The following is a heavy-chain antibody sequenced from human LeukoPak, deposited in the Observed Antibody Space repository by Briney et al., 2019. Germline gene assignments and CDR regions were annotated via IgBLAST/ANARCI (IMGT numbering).Heavy chain of an antibody. D-gene: IGHD3-22*01. Sequence: GASVKVSCKLSGYSLTELSIHWVRQAPGKGLEWRGGFDPEYQKTIYAERFQDRVTLTVDTSTDTAYMELSSLRSDDTAVYYCATGGPMIAVVITSRPFDIWGQGTMVTVSS. CDR2: FDPEYQKT. CDR1: GYSLTELS. V-gene: IGHV1-24*01. J-gene: IGHJ3*02. CDR3: ATGGPMIAVVITSRPFDI.